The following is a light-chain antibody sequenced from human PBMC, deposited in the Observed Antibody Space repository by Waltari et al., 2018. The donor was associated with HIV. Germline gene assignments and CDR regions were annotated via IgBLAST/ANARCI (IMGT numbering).Light chain of an antibody. J-gene: IGLJ2*01. V-gene: IGLV3-1*01. CDR1: TLGDKY. Sequence: SYELTQPPSVSVSPGQTASITCSGDTLGDKYASWYQQKPGQSPVLVMYQDDKRPSGIPERFSGSNSGNTATLTISGTQAVDEADYYCQAWDSNTEVFGGGTKLTVL. CDR2: QDD. CDR3: QAWDSNTEV.